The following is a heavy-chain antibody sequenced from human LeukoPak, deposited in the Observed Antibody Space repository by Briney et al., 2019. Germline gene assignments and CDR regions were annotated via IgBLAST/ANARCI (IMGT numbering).Heavy chain of an antibody. CDR1: SGSILSGDFS. V-gene: IGHV4-30-2*01. J-gene: IGHJ5*02. CDR3: ARVSSYVSRWFDP. CDR2: IYHSGST. D-gene: IGHD6-6*01. Sequence: PSQTLSLTCAVSSGSILSGDFSWSWIRQPPGRGLEWIGYIYHSGSTYCNPSLKSRVTISIDGSKNQFSLRLSSVTAADTAVYYCARVSSYVSRWFDPWGQGALVPVSS.